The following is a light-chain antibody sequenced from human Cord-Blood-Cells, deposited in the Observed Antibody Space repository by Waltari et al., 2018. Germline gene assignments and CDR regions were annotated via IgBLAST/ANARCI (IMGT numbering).Light chain of an antibody. J-gene: IGLJ1*01. CDR1: SSAVGGYNY. CDR2: EVS. CDR3: SSYTSSSTLV. V-gene: IGLV2-14*01. Sequence: QSALTQPASVSGSPGQSITISCTGTSSAVGGYNYASWYQPHPGKAPKLMIYEVSNRPSGVSNRFSGSKSGNTASLTISGLQAEDEADYYCSSYTSSSTLVFGTGTKVTVL.